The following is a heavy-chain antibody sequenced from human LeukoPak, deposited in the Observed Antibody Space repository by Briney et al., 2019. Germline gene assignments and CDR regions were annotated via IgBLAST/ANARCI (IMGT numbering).Heavy chain of an antibody. CDR2: INHRGTT. J-gene: IGHJ4*02. Sequence: KPSETLSLTCTVSGGPISSGDYYWGWIRQPPGMGPEWIGSINHRGTTYYNPSLQSRVAISVDTSKNQFSLQLTSVTATDTAVYYCARVSRDSGNYYTFLDYWGQGTLVTVSS. CDR1: GGPISSGDYY. D-gene: IGHD1-26*01. V-gene: IGHV4-39*07. CDR3: ARVSRDSGNYYTFLDY.